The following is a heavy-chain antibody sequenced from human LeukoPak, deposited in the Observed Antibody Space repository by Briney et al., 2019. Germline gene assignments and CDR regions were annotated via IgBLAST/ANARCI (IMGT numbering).Heavy chain of an antibody. CDR1: GFTFDDYG. V-gene: IGHV3-20*01. CDR3: ARVAEAAAFDS. Sequence: GGSLRLSCAASGFTFDDYGMSWVRQAPGKGLEWVSGISWNGGSTGYADSVKGRFTISRDNAKNSLYLQMNSLKPEDTAVYHCARVAEAAAFDSWGQGTLVTVSS. D-gene: IGHD6-13*01. CDR2: ISWNGGST. J-gene: IGHJ4*02.